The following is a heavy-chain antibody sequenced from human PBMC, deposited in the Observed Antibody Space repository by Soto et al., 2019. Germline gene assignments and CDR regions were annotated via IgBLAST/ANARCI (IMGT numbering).Heavy chain of an antibody. V-gene: IGHV4-30-2*01. J-gene: IGHJ4*02. Sequence: QLQLQESGSGLVKPSQTLSLTCAVSGGSINTATHSWSWIRQPPGKGLEWIGYIYHSGSTYYNPSVKNRCTRSIDKSNYQFRQRLGSVTAADAAVYYCARGGGVTTTGDDYWGQGILVTVSS. CDR2: IYHSGST. D-gene: IGHD4-4*01. CDR1: GGSINTATHS. CDR3: ARGGGVTTTGDDY.